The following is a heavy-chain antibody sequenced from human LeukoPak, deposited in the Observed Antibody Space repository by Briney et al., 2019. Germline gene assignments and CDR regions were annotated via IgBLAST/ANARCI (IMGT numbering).Heavy chain of an antibody. Sequence: GGSLRLSCAASGFTFSGSAMHWVRQASGKGLEWVGRIRSKANSYATVYSASVKGRFTISRDDSKNTAYLQMNSLKTEDTAVYYCTRTSDILTGYTPREAYYYYYHMDVWGKGTTVTISS. CDR3: TRTSDILTGYTPREAYYYYYHMDV. J-gene: IGHJ6*03. CDR1: GFTFSGSA. CDR2: IRSKANSYAT. V-gene: IGHV3-73*01. D-gene: IGHD3-9*01.